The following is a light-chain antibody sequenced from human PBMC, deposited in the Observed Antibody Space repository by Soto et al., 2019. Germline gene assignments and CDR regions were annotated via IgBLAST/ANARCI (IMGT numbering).Light chain of an antibody. CDR1: QSVISTY. Sequence: EIVLSHSPGTLSLSPGERATLSCRASQSVISTYLAWYQQKPGQAPRLLIYGASSRATGIPDRFSGSGSGTDFTLTISRLEPEDFAMYYCQQYNNWPRTFGQGTKVDIK. V-gene: IGKV3-20*01. CDR2: GAS. CDR3: QQYNNWPRT. J-gene: IGKJ1*01.